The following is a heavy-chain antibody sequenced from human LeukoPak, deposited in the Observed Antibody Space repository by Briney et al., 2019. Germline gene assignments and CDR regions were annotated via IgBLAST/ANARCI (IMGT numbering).Heavy chain of an antibody. CDR1: GGSMSSGGYY. CDR3: ARDRRMVRGGRWFDP. D-gene: IGHD3-10*01. J-gene: IGHJ5*02. Sequence: SQTLSLTCTVSGGSMSSGGYYWSWIRQHPGKGLEWIGYIYYSGSTYYNPSLKSRVTISVDTSKNQFSLKLSSVTAADTAVYYCARDRRMVRGGRWFDPWGQGTLVTVSS. V-gene: IGHV4-31*03. CDR2: IYYSGST.